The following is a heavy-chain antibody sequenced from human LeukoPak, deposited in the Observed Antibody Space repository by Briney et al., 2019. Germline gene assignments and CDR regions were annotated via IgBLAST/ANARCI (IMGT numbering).Heavy chain of an antibody. J-gene: IGHJ6*03. CDR2: INPSGGST. Sequence: GASVKVSCKASGYTFTSYYMHWVRQAPGQGLEWMGIINPSGGSTNYAQKFQGRVTMTRDTSTSTVYMELSSLRSEDTAVYYCARGPSITMVRGGQWYYYMDVWGKGTTVTISS. CDR1: GYTFTSYY. V-gene: IGHV1-46*01. CDR3: ARGPSITMVRGGQWYYYMDV. D-gene: IGHD3-10*01.